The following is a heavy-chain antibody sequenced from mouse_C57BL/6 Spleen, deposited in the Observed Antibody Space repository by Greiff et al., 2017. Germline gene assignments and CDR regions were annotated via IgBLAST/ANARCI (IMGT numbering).Heavy chain of an antibody. CDR3: ARRYYGSSYEVYFDY. V-gene: IGHV1-19*01. Sequence: VHVKQSGPVLVKPGASVKMSCKASGYTFTDYYMNWVKQSHGKSLEWIGVINPYNGGTSYNQKVKGKATLTVDKSSSTAYMELNSLTSEDSAVYYCARRYYGSSYEVYFDYWGQGTTLTVSS. J-gene: IGHJ2*01. CDR1: GYTFTDYY. D-gene: IGHD1-1*01. CDR2: INPYNGGT.